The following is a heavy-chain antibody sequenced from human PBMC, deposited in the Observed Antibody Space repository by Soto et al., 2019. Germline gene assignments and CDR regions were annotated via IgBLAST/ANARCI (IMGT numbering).Heavy chain of an antibody. V-gene: IGHV3-30*18. CDR2: ISYDGSNK. J-gene: IGHJ6*02. CDR3: AKVRLRGYSYGAGHYYYGMDV. Sequence: QVQLVESGGGVVQPGRSLRLSCAASGFTFSSYGMHWVRQAPGKGLEWVAVISYDGSNKYYADSVKGRFTISRDNSKNTLYLQMNSLRAEDTAVYYCAKVRLRGYSYGAGHYYYGMDVWGQGTTVTVSS. CDR1: GFTFSSYG. D-gene: IGHD5-18*01.